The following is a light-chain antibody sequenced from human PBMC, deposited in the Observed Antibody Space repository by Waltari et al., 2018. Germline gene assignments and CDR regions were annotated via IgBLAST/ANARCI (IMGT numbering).Light chain of an antibody. CDR3: QNHERLPAV. CDR2: GAS. Sequence: EIVLTQSPGTLSLSPGERATLSCRASQSVGRYLAWYQQKPGQAPRLLIYGASSRATGIPDRFSGSGSWTDFSLTISRLEPEDFAVYYCQNHERLPAVFGQGTKVEIK. J-gene: IGKJ1*01. V-gene: IGKV3-20*01. CDR1: QSVGRY.